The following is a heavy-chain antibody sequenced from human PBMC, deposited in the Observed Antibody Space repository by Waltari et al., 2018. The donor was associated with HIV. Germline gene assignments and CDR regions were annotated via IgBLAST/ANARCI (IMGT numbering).Heavy chain of an antibody. CDR2: IGRSGATT. Sequence: EVQVLESGGGLVQPGGSLRRSCAASGLTFGPYSMGWVRQAPGKGLEWVSAIGRSGATTFYADSVKGRFTISRDNSKNTLYLQMNSLRAEDTAVYYCARGHRETVTTLRFDPWGQGTLVTVSS. J-gene: IGHJ5*02. V-gene: IGHV3-23*01. CDR3: ARGHRETVTTLRFDP. D-gene: IGHD4-17*01. CDR1: GLTFGPYS.